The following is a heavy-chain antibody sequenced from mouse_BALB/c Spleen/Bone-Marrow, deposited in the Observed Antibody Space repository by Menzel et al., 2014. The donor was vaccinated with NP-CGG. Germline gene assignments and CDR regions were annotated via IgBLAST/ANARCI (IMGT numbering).Heavy chain of an antibody. D-gene: IGHD2-12*01. V-gene: IGHV1-7*01. CDR1: GYTFTSYW. CDR3: AYYTWFAY. J-gene: IGHJ3*01. CDR2: INPTTGYT. Sequence: QVQLQQSGAELAKPGASVKMSCKASGYTFTSYWMHWIKQRPGQGLEWIGYINPTTGYTDYNQKFKDKATLTADKSSSTAYLQLSSQTSEDSAVYYCAYYTWFAYWGQGTLVTVSA.